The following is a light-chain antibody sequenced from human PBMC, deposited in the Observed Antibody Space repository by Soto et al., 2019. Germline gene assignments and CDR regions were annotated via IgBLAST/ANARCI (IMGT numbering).Light chain of an antibody. V-gene: IGKV1D-12*01. CDR1: QGISGW. CDR3: QQANSFPLT. CDR2: AAS. J-gene: IGKJ4*01. Sequence: DIQMTQSPSSVSASVGDRVTITCRASQGISGWLAWYHQKPGKAPKLMIYAASSLQSGVPSRFSGSGSGTHFTLTISILQPEDFATYYCQQANSFPLTFGGGTNVEIK.